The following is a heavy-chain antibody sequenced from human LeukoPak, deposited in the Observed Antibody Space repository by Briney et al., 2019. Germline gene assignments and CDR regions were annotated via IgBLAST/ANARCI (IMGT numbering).Heavy chain of an antibody. CDR1: GGSINIHTYY. D-gene: IGHD3-10*01. Sequence: SETLSLTCTVSGGSINIHTYYWGWIRQPPGKGLEWIGHIYYSGSTYYNASLQSRVSISIGTSENQFSLSLRSVTTADRAVYYCAQMIRGVILGPNCYAYQMDVWGKGTTVTVSS. V-gene: IGHV4-39*01. J-gene: IGHJ6*03. CDR3: AQMIRGVILGPNCYAYQMDV. CDR2: IYYSGST.